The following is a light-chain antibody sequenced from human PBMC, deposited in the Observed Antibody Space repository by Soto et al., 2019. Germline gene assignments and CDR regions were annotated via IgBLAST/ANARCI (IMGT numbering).Light chain of an antibody. CDR1: ESVRSSY. CDR2: GAS. V-gene: IGKV3D-20*02. Sequence: EIGVSQSPCTLSLSPGERATLSCRASESVRSSYLAWYQQKPGQAPRLLIYGASSRATGIPDRFSGSGSGTDFTLTINSLEPEDVAVYYCQQRSYLFTFGGGTKVAI. J-gene: IGKJ4*01. CDR3: QQRSYLFT.